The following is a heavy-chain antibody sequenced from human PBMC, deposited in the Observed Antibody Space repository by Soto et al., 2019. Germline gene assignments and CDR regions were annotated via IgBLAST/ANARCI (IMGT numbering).Heavy chain of an antibody. V-gene: IGHV4-34*01. Sequence: SETLSLTCAVYGGSFSGYYWSWIRQPPGKGLEWIGEINHSGSTNYNPSLKSRVTISVDTSKNQFSLKLSSVTAADTAVYYCARISAESKKTKLPFDYWGQGTMVTVSS. D-gene: IGHD1-26*01. J-gene: IGHJ4*02. CDR1: GGSFSGYY. CDR3: ARISAESKKTKLPFDY. CDR2: INHSGST.